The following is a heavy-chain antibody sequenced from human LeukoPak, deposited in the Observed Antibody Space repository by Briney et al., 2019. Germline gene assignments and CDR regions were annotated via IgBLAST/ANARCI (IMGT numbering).Heavy chain of an antibody. D-gene: IGHD4-11*01. CDR2: INHSGST. CDR3: ARAASNYPFGY. J-gene: IGHJ4*02. Sequence: SETLSLTCAVYGGSFSGYYWSWIRQPPGKGLEWIGEINHSGSTNYNPSLKSRVTISVDTSKNQFSLKLSSVTAADTAVYYCARAASNYPFGYWGQGTLVTVSS. V-gene: IGHV4-34*01. CDR1: GGSFSGYY.